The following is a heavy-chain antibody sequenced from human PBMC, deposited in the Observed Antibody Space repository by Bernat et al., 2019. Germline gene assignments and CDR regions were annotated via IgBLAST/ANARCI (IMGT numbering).Heavy chain of an antibody. CDR1: GFSFGSYA. CDR3: AKTPMFGAYEYYFDY. D-gene: IGHD5-12*01. CDR2: MSGVESRT. Sequence: EVQLLESGGGLVQPGGSLRLSCAASGFSFGSYAMGWVRQAPGRGLECVSGMSGVESRTYYADSVKGRFTISRDNSKNTLYLQMNSLRVEDTAVYYWAKTPMFGAYEYYFDYWGQGTLVTVSS. J-gene: IGHJ4*02. V-gene: IGHV3-23*01.